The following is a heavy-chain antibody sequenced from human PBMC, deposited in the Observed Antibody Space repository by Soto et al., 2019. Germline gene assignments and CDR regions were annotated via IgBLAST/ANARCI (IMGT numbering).Heavy chain of an antibody. J-gene: IGHJ4*02. Sequence: SGPTLVNPTQTLTLTCTFSGFSLSTRGVGVGWIRQPPGKALEWLALIYWDDDKRYSPSLKSGLTITKDTSKNQVVLTTTNMDPVDTATYYCAHRGYSYGYPRPFDYWGQGTLVTVSS. V-gene: IGHV2-5*02. CDR3: AHRGYSYGYPRPFDY. D-gene: IGHD5-18*01. CDR2: IYWDDDK. CDR1: GFSLSTRGVG.